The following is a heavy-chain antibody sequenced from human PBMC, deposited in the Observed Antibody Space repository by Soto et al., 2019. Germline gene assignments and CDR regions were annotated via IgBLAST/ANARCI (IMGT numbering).Heavy chain of an antibody. CDR2: IYHSGST. D-gene: IGHD3-3*01. CDR3: ARVLYDFWSGYRNYYYGMDV. V-gene: IGHV4-4*02. J-gene: IGHJ6*02. Sequence: PSETLSLTCAVSGGSISSSNWWSWVRQPPGKGLEWIGEIYHSGSTNYNPSLKSRVTISVDKSKNQFSLKLSSVTAADTAVYYCARVLYDFWSGYRNYYYGMDVWGQGTTVTVS. CDR1: GGSISSSNW.